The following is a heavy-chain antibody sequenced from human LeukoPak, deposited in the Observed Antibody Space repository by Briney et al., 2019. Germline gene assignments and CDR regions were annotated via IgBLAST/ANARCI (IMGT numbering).Heavy chain of an antibody. V-gene: IGHV1-69*13. CDR1: GGTFSSYA. Sequence: SVKVSCKASGGTFSSYAISWVRQAPGQGLEWMGGIIPIFGTANCAQKFQGRVTITADESTSTAYMELSSLRSEDTAVYYCARALAHYYDSSGYYYFDYWGQGTLVTVSS. CDR2: IIPIFGTA. D-gene: IGHD3-22*01. CDR3: ARALAHYYDSSGYYYFDY. J-gene: IGHJ4*02.